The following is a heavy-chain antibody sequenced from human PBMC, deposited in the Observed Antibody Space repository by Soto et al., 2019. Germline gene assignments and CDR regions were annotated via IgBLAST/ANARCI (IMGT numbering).Heavy chain of an antibody. J-gene: IGHJ5*01. CDR3: ARGGTYSSFIIRDRFDS. Sequence: QVQLQESGPGLVKPSETLSLTCTVSGGSISNYYWSWIRQPAGKGLEWIGYISYSGSTKYNPSLNSSVSISVDTSKNQFSLKLNSVTAADTAVYYCARGGTYSSFIIRDRFDSWGQGTLVTVSS. CDR2: ISYSGST. V-gene: IGHV4-59*01. CDR1: GGSISNYY. D-gene: IGHD3-22*01.